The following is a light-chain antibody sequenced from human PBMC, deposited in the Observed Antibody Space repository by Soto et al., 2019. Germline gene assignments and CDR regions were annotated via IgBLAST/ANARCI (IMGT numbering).Light chain of an antibody. Sequence: DLQLTQSPSFLSASVGDRVTITCRASQGISSYLAWYQQKPGKAPKLLIYAASTLQSGVPSRFSGSRSGTDFTLTVSSLQPEDSATYYCQQHNSYPLTFGGGTKVEIK. CDR3: QQHNSYPLT. V-gene: IGKV1-9*01. CDR2: AAS. J-gene: IGKJ4*01. CDR1: QGISSY.